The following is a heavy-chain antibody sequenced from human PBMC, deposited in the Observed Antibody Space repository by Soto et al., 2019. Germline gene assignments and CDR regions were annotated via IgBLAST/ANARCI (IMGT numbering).Heavy chain of an antibody. CDR3: ATESSGYLKALDI. D-gene: IGHD3-22*01. CDR1: GGNFRTFV. V-gene: IGHV1-69*13. CDR2: INHMFGTT. J-gene: IGHJ3*02. Sequence: ASVKVSCKLSGGNFRTFVMNWVRQAPGQGLEWMGGINHMFGTTNQAQKFQGRVTISADEYRATVYMEVTSLISEDTAVYYCATESSGYLKALDIWGQGTVVTV.